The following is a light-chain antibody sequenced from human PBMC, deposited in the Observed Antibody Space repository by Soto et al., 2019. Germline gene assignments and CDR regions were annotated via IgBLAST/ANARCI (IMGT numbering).Light chain of an antibody. J-gene: IGKJ1*01. V-gene: IGKV3-20*01. CDR3: QQYGSSPWT. CDR1: QSVSSSY. CDR2: GAS. Sequence: EIVLTQSPGTLFLSPGERATLSCMASQSVSSSYLAWYQQKPGQAPRLLIYGASSRATGIPDRFSGSGSGTDFTLTISRLGPEDFAVYYCQQYGSSPWTFGQGTKVDIK.